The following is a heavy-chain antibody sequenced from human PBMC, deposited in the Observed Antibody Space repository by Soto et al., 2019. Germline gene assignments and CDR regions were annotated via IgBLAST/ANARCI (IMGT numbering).Heavy chain of an antibody. CDR1: GFTFSSYG. V-gene: IGHV3-33*01. D-gene: IGHD2-15*01. J-gene: IGHJ4*02. CDR2: IWADGSTK. Sequence: GGSLRLSCAASGFTFSSYGMHWVRQAPGKGLEWVAVIWADGSTKYCADSMEGRCTISRDNYKNMLYLQINSLRAEDTAVYFCATDRGGSPFDYWGQGTLVTVSS. CDR3: ATDRGGSPFDY.